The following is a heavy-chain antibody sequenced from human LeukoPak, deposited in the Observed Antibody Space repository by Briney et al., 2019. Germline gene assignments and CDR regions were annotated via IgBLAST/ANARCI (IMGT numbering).Heavy chain of an antibody. D-gene: IGHD2-15*01. V-gene: IGHV1-69*13. CDR2: IIPICGTT. CDR1: GGTFKNYA. CDR3: GRVSCGGNGYSLIGTFDI. J-gene: IGHJ3*02. Sequence: SVKVSCKASGGTFKNYAISWVRQAPGQGLEWMGLIIPICGTTNYAQKFQARVTITADESTSTAYMEMSSLRSEDTAVYYCGRVSCGGNGYSLIGTFDIWGQVTMVTVSS.